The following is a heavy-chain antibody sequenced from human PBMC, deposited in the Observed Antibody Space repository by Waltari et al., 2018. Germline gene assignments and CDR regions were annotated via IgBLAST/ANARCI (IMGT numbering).Heavy chain of an antibody. D-gene: IGHD1-7*01. CDR3: ARHGITGTTYYFDY. Sequence: QVQLQQWGAGLLKPSETLSLTCAVYGGSFSGYYWSWIRQPPGKGLEWIGEINHSGSTNYNPSRKRRVTISVDTSKNQFSLKLSSVTAADTAVYYCARHGITGTTYYFDYWGQGTLVTVSS. CDR1: GGSFSGYY. V-gene: IGHV4-34*01. J-gene: IGHJ4*02. CDR2: INHSGST.